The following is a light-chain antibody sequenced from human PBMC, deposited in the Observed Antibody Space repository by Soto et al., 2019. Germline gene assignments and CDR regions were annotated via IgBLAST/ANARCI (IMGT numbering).Light chain of an antibody. V-gene: IGKV3-11*01. CDR1: QSLINY. J-gene: IGKJ4*01. CDR3: QQRSNWPPLT. Sequence: EVVLTQSPATLSLSPGEIAILSCRASQSLINYLAWYQQKPGQPPRLLIYDSSNRSAGVPARFSGSGSGKDFTLTISSLEPEDFAIYYCQQRSNWPPLTFGGGTRVEIK. CDR2: DSS.